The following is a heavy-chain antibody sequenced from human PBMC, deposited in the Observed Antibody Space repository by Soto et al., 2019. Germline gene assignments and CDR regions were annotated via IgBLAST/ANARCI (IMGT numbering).Heavy chain of an antibody. CDR3: AKAVKYYDSTGYDAFAV. CDR1: GDSISSYF. D-gene: IGHD3-22*01. V-gene: IGHV4-59*01. CDR2: MFHSGRT. J-gene: IGHJ3*01. Sequence: PSETLSLTATVSGDSISSYFWTWIRQPPGKALEWIGYMFHSGRTNYNPSLTSRVTMSADTSNNQFSLTLTSVTAADTAVYYCAKAVKYYDSTGYDAFAVWGQGIMVTVSS.